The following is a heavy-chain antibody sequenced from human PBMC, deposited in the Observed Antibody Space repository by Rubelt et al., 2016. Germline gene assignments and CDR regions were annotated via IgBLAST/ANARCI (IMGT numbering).Heavy chain of an antibody. V-gene: IGHV4-34*01. CDR1: GGSFSGIS. Sequence: QVHLQQWGAGQLKSSGTLSLTCAVYGGSFSGISWNWIRQSPRKELEWIGEIDYTGRNHYNPSLQRGVTVLVETSKNKFSLKLSAVTAVETAVDYCARAQKDCSDGNCYQTGFDSWGQGTLVTVSS. CDR2: IDYTGRN. J-gene: IGHJ4*02. CDR3: ARAQKDCSDGNCYQTGFDS. D-gene: IGHD2-15*01.